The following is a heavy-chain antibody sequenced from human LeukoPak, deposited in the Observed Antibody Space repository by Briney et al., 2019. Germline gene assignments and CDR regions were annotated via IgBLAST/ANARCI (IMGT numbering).Heavy chain of an antibody. CDR3: ARERYCSSTSCYDAFDI. D-gene: IGHD2-2*01. J-gene: IGHJ3*02. CDR2: IYYSGST. V-gene: IGHV4-39*07. CDR1: GGSISSSSYY. Sequence: SETLSLTCTVSGGSISSSSYYWGWLRQPPGKGLEWIGSIYYSGSTYYNPSLKSRVTISVDRSKNQFSLKLSSVTAADTAVYYCARERYCSSTSCYDAFDIWGQGTMVTVSS.